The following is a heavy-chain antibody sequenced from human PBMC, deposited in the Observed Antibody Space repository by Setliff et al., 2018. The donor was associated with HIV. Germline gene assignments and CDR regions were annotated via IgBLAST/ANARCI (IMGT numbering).Heavy chain of an antibody. Sequence: ASETLSLTCAVYGGPLSGHYWSWIRQPPGQGLEWIGETSHSGKTNYNPSLKSRVTISVDTSKNQFSLKLSSVTAADTAVYYCAREASVRDYSNYVGYWGQGTLVTVSS. J-gene: IGHJ4*02. V-gene: IGHV4-34*01. D-gene: IGHD4-4*01. CDR3: AREASVRDYSNYVGY. CDR2: TSHSGKT. CDR1: GGPLSGHY.